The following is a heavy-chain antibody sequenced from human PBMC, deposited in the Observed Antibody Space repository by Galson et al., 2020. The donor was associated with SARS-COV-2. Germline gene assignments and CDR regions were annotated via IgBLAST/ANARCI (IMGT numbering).Heavy chain of an antibody. Sequence: SETLSLTCAVSGVSFSGYSWSWIRQPPGKGLEWIGEINHSGSTNYNPSLKSRVTISVDTSKNQFSLKRSSVTAADTAVYYCARGRGRPRFDYWGQGTLVTVSS. CDR1: GVSFSGYS. J-gene: IGHJ4*02. D-gene: IGHD3-10*01. CDR3: ARGRGRPRFDY. V-gene: IGHV4-34*01. CDR2: INHSGST.